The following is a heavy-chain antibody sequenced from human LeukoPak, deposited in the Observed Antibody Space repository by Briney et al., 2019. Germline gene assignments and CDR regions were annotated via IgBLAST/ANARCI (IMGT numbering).Heavy chain of an antibody. D-gene: IGHD6-19*01. V-gene: IGHV3-53*05. Sequence: GGSLRLSCAASGXSVSGSYVSWVRQAPGKGLEWVSLIHAESGDSRTDYADSVKGRFTVSRDNSKNTLYLQMNGLRAEDTAVYYCAKDHSSAWHFEDWGQGTLVTVSS. CDR3: AKDHSSAWHFED. CDR1: GXSVSGSY. CDR2: IHAESGDSRT. J-gene: IGHJ4*02.